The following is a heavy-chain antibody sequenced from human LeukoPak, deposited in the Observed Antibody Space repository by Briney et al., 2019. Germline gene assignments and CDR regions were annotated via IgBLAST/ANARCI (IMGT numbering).Heavy chain of an antibody. CDR3: AKAGVPAAIFYYYGMDV. Sequence: GGSLRLSCAASGFTFSSYAMSWVRQAPGKGLEWASAISGSGGSTYYADSVKGRFTISRDNSKNTLYLQMNSLRAEDTAVYYCAKAGVPAAIFYYYGMDVWGQGTTVTVSS. D-gene: IGHD2-2*01. J-gene: IGHJ6*02. CDR2: ISGSGGST. CDR1: GFTFSSYA. V-gene: IGHV3-23*01.